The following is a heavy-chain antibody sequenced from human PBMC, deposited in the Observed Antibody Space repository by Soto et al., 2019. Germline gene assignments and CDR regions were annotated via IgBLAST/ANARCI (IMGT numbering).Heavy chain of an antibody. J-gene: IGHJ4*02. Sequence: QVQLVESGGGLVKPGGSLRLSCAASGFTLSDYYMTWIRQAPGKGLEWVSDISISGTTIHYADSVRGRFTISRDNAKNSLWLQMNTLRAEDTAVYYCARFRGVGYYNFWGQGTLVTVSS. CDR1: GFTLSDYY. D-gene: IGHD3-9*01. V-gene: IGHV3-11*01. CDR3: ARFRGVGYYNF. CDR2: ISISGTTI.